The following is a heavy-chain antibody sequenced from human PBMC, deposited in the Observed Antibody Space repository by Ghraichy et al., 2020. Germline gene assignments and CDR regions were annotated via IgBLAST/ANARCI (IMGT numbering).Heavy chain of an antibody. V-gene: IGHV3-30*02. Sequence: GGSLRLSCAASGFTFSSYGMHWVRQAPGKGLEWVAFIRYDGSNKYYADSVKGRFTISRDNSKNTLYLQMNSLRAEDTAVYYCAKAHDSSGYYFPDYWGQGTLVTVSS. J-gene: IGHJ4*02. CDR1: GFTFSSYG. CDR2: IRYDGSNK. CDR3: AKAHDSSGYYFPDY. D-gene: IGHD3-22*01.